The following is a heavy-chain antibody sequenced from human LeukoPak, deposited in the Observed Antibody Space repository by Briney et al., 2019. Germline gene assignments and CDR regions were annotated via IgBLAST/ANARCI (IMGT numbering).Heavy chain of an antibody. D-gene: IGHD2-2*01. CDR2: TKQVGSEK. J-gene: IGHJ6*02. Sequence: GASLRLSCAASGFTFSSYWMSWVRQAPGKGLEWVANTKQVGSEKYYVDSVKGRFTISRDNAKNSLYLQMNSLRAEDTAVYYCARGVPAAMYGFYYYCMDVWGQGTTVTV. CDR3: ARGVPAAMYGFYYYCMDV. CDR1: GFTFSSYW. V-gene: IGHV3-7*04.